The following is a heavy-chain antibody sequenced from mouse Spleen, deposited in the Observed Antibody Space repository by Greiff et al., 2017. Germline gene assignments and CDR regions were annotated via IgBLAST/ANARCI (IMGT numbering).Heavy chain of an antibody. D-gene: IGHD2-12*01. V-gene: IGHV1-62-2*01. CDR3: ARHEYSYYSYDVGAWFAY. CDR2: FYPGSGSI. Sequence: QVQLQQSGAELVKPGASVKLSCKASGYTFTEYTIHWVKQRSGQGLEWIGWFYPGSGSIKYNEKFKDKATLTADKSSSTVYMELSRLTSEDSAVYFCARHEYSYYSYDVGAWFAYWGQGTLVTVSA. CDR1: GYTFTEYT. J-gene: IGHJ3*01.